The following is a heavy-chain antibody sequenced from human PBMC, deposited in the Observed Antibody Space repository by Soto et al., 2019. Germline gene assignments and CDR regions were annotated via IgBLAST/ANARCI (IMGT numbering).Heavy chain of an antibody. Sequence: GGSLRLSCAASGFTFSSYGMHWVRQAPGKGLEWVAVISSDGSNKYYADSVKGRFTISRDTSKNTLFLQMNSLRAEDTAVYHCATGRMTTSYWGQGTLVTVSS. J-gene: IGHJ4*02. CDR1: GFTFSSYG. CDR3: ATGRMTTSY. D-gene: IGHD4-17*01. CDR2: ISSDGSNK. V-gene: IGHV3-30*03.